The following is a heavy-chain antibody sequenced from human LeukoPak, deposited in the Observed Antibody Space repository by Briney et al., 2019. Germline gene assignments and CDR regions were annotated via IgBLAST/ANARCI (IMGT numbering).Heavy chain of an antibody. CDR2: INPNSGGT. D-gene: IGHD2-15*01. CDR3: AREGGYCSGGSCYLDY. J-gene: IGHJ4*02. V-gene: IGHV1-2*06. Sequence: ASVKVSCKASGYTFTGYYMHWVRQAPGQGLEWMGRINPNSGGTNYAQKFQGRVTMTRDTSISTAYMELSSLRSEDTAVYYCAREGGYCSGGSCYLDYWGQGTLVTVSS. CDR1: GYTFTGYY.